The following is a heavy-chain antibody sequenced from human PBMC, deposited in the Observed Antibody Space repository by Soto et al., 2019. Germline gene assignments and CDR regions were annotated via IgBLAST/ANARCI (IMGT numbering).Heavy chain of an antibody. V-gene: IGHV4-34*01. Sequence: SETLSLTCAVYGGSFSGYYWSWIRQPPGKGLEWIGEINHSGSTNYNPSLKSRVTISVDTSKNQFSLKLSSVTAADTAVYYCARGGGIWPQGWFDPWGQGTLVTSPQ. CDR3: ARGGGIWPQGWFDP. D-gene: IGHD3-16*01. CDR2: INHSGST. CDR1: GGSFSGYY. J-gene: IGHJ5*02.